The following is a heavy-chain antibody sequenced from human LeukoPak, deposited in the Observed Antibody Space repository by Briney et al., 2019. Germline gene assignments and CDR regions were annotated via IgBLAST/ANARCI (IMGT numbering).Heavy chain of an antibody. CDR3: ARVSEAVTAYFDY. CDR1: GFTFSSYG. J-gene: IGHJ4*02. CDR2: IWYDGSNK. V-gene: IGHV3-33*01. D-gene: IGHD2-21*02. Sequence: SGGSLRLSCAASGFTFSSYGMHWVRQAPGKGLEWVAVIWYDGSNKCYADSVKGRFTISRDNSKNTLYLQMNSLRAEDTAVYYCARVSEAVTAYFDYWGQGTLVTVSS.